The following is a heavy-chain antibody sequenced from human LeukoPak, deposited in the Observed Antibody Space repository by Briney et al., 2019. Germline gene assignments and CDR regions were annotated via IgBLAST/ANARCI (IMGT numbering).Heavy chain of an antibody. CDR2: IDYSRDT. CDR3: ARNGPHYYDKSGYLDS. J-gene: IGHJ4*02. D-gene: IGHD3-22*01. CDR1: GGSISSYY. Sequence: PLETLSLTCTVSGGSISSYYWSWIRQPPGKGLEWIGNIDYSRDTNYNPSLRSRVTILVDKSRNQFSLKLNSVTAADTAVYYCARNGPHYYDKSGYLDSWGQGTLVTVSS. V-gene: IGHV4-59*03.